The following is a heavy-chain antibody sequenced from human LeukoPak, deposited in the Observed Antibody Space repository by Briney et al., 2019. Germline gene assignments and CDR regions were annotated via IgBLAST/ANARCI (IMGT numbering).Heavy chain of an antibody. CDR3: AGDENVLRYFVFDY. CDR2: ISAYNGNA. Sequence: ASVKVSCKASGYTFTSYGISWVRQAPGQGLEWMGWISAYNGNANYAQKLQGRVTMTTDTSTSTAYMELRGLRSDDTAVYYCAGDENVLRYFVFDYWGQGTLVTVSS. D-gene: IGHD3-9*01. V-gene: IGHV1-18*01. CDR1: GYTFTSYG. J-gene: IGHJ4*02.